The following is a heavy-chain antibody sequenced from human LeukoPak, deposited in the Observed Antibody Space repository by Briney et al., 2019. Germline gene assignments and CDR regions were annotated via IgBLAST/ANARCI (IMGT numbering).Heavy chain of an antibody. Sequence: GGSLRLSCAASGFTFDDYAMHWVRQAPGKGLEGVSGISWNSGSIGYADSVKGRFTISRDNAKNSLYLQMNSLRAEDTALYYCAKGDYYDSSGYRNWGQGTLVTVSS. CDR3: AKGDYYDSSGYRN. D-gene: IGHD3-22*01. V-gene: IGHV3-9*01. J-gene: IGHJ4*02. CDR1: GFTFDDYA. CDR2: ISWNSGSI.